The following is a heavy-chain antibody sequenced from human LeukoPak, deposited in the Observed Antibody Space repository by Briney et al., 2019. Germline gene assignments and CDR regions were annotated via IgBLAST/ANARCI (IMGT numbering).Heavy chain of an antibody. Sequence: SQTLSLTCTVSGGSISSGSYYWSWIRQPAGKGLEWIGRIYTSGSTNYNPSLKSRVTISVDTSKNQFSLKLSSVTAADTAVYYCARTRWGAVAGTEYFDYWGQGTLVTVSS. CDR1: GGSISSGSYY. V-gene: IGHV4-61*02. CDR3: ARTRWGAVAGTEYFDY. D-gene: IGHD6-19*01. J-gene: IGHJ4*02. CDR2: IYTSGST.